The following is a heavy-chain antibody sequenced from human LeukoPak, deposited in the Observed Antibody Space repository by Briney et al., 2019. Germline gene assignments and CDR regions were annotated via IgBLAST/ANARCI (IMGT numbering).Heavy chain of an antibody. J-gene: IGHJ5*02. V-gene: IGHV1-2*02. CDR2: IDPNSGDT. CDR3: ARGAFQSSAWST. CDR1: GYSFSGYY. D-gene: IGHD6-19*01. Sequence: ASVKVSCKASGYSFSGYYMYWVRQAPGQGLEWMGWIDPNSGDTKYAQKFRGRVTMTRDTSISTAYMELSRLTSDYTAVYYCARGAFQSSAWSTWGLGTLVTVSS.